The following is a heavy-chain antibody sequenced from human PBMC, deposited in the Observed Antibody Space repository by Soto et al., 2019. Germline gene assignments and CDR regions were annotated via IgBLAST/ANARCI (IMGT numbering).Heavy chain of an antibody. V-gene: IGHV1-46*03. CDR1: GYTFTSYY. J-gene: IGHJ4*02. D-gene: IGHD6-19*01. Sequence: EASVKVSCKASGYTFTSYYMHWVRQAPGQGLEWMGIINPSGGSTSYAQKFQGRVTMTRDTSTSTVYMELSSLRSEDTAVYYCARVAVAGTWGKYYFDYWGQGTLVTVSS. CDR3: ARVAVAGTWGKYYFDY. CDR2: INPSGGST.